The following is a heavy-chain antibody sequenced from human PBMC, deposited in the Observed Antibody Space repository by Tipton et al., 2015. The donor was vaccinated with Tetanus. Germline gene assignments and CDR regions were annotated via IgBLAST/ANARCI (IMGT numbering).Heavy chain of an antibody. CDR2: VYYTGST. Sequence: TLSLTCTVSGDSVSGYYWSWIRQPPGKGLEWIGYVYYTGSTNHNPSLKSRVTISMDRSKNQISLQLTSVTAADTAVYFCAGVTAKSTELYFDHWGQGTLVTVSS. D-gene: IGHD6-13*01. J-gene: IGHJ4*02. CDR1: GDSVSGYY. V-gene: IGHV4-59*02. CDR3: AGVTAKSTELYFDH.